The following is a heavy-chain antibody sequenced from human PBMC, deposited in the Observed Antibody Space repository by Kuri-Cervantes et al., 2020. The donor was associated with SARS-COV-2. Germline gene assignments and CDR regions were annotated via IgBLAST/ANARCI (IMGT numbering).Heavy chain of an antibody. J-gene: IGHJ3*01. CDR3: ARDRVGRENAFDV. Sequence: SVNVSCKAIGDTVSSYSISWVRQAPGPGLEWMGGIIPLFGTTGSAQTFRGRITITADKSTNTAYMELSSLTSEDTAMYFCARDRVGRENAFDVWGLGTMVTVSS. D-gene: IGHD5-24*01. CDR2: IIPLFGTT. CDR1: GDTVSSYS. V-gene: IGHV1-69*06.